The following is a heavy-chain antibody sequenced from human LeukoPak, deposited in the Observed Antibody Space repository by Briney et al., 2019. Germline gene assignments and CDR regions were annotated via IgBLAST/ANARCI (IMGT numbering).Heavy chain of an antibody. D-gene: IGHD4-17*01. V-gene: IGHV4-30-4*01. CDR1: GGSISSGGYY. CDR2: IYYSGST. J-gene: IGHJ4*02. Sequence: PSETLSLTCTVSGGSISSGGYYWSWIRQPPGEGLEWIGYIYYSGSTYYHPSLKSRVTISLDTSKNQFSLKLSSVTAADTAVYYCARITTVTTSFHFDYWGQGNLVTVSS. CDR3: ARITTVTTSFHFDY.